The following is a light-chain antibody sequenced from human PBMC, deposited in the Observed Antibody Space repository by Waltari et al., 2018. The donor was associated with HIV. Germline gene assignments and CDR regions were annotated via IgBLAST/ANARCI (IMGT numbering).Light chain of an antibody. CDR1: SSNIGNKY. CDR2: KTN. V-gene: IGLV1-47*01. CDR3: AAWDDSLSGWA. Sequence: QSVLTQPPSASGTPGQRVTISCFGSSSNIGNKYVNWYQQLPGTAPKLLIYKTNQRPSGVTARFSGSKSGTSASLAISGLRSEDEAEYYCAAWDDSLSGWAFGGGTKLTVL. J-gene: IGLJ3*02.